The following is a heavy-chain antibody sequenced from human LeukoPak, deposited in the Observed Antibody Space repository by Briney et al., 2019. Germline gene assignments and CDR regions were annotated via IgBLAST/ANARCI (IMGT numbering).Heavy chain of an antibody. CDR2: IYHSGST. J-gene: IGHJ1*01. CDR3: ARAGYGDYYGEYFQH. Sequence: SGTLSLTCAVSGGSISSSNWWSWVRQPPGKGLEWIGEIYHSGSTNYNPSLKSRVTISVDKSKNQFSLKLSSVTAADTAVYYCARAGYGDYYGEYFQHWGQGTLVTVSP. V-gene: IGHV4-4*02. CDR1: GGSISSSNW. D-gene: IGHD4-17*01.